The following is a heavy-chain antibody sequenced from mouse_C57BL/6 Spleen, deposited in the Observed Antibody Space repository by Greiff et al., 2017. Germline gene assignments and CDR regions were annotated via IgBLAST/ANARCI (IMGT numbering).Heavy chain of an antibody. CDR2: ISYDGSN. CDR3: ARVTVVAYYFDY. V-gene: IGHV3-6*01. J-gene: IGHJ2*01. D-gene: IGHD1-1*01. CDR1: GYSITSGDY. Sequence: EVQLQQSGPGLVKPSQSLSLTCSVTGYSITSGDYWNWIRQFPGNKLEWMGYISYDGSNNYNPSLKNRISITRDTSKNQFFLKLNSVTTEDTATYYCARVTVVAYYFDYWGQGTTLTVSS.